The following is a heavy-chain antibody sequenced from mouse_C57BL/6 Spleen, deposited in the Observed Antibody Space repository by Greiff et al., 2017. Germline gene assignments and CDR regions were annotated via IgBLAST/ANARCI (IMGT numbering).Heavy chain of an antibody. CDR2: IDPSDSET. D-gene: IGHD2-4*01. J-gene: IGHJ3*01. CDR3: AREIYYDYGGFAY. CDR1: GYTFTSYW. Sequence: QVQLQQPGAELVRPGSSVKLSCKASGYTFTSYWMHWVKQRPIQGLEWIGNIDPSDSETHYNQKFKDKATLTVDKSSSTAYMQLSSLTSEDSAVYYCAREIYYDYGGFAYWGQGTLVIVSA. V-gene: IGHV1-52*01.